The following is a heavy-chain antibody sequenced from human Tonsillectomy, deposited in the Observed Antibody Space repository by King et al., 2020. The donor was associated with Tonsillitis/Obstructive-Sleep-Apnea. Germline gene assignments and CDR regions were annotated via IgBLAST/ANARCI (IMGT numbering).Heavy chain of an antibody. J-gene: IGHJ6*03. CDR3: TAEAATVVTPWNYYMDV. D-gene: IGHD4-23*01. Sequence: QLVQSGGGLVKPGGSLRLSCAASGFTFSNAWMSWVRQAPGKGLEWVGRIKSKTDGGTTDYAAPVKGRFTISRDDSKNTLYLQMNSLKTEDTAVYYSTAEAATVVTPWNYYMDVWGKGTTVTVSS. V-gene: IGHV3-15*01. CDR1: GFTFSNAW. CDR2: IKSKTDGGTT.